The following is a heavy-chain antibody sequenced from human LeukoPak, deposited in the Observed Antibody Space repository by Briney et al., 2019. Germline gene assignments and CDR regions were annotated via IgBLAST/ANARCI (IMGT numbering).Heavy chain of an antibody. CDR2: ISWDGGST. Sequence: SGGYLRLSCAASGFTFDDYAMHWVRQAPGKGLEWVSLISWDGGSTYYADSVKGRFTISRDNSKNSLYLQMNSLRAEDTALHYCAKDFSYYDFWSGYLDYWGQGTLVTVSS. V-gene: IGHV3-43D*04. J-gene: IGHJ4*02. D-gene: IGHD3-3*01. CDR3: AKDFSYYDFWSGYLDY. CDR1: GFTFDDYA.